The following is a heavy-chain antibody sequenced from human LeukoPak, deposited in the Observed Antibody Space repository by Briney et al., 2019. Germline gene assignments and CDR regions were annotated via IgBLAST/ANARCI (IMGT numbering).Heavy chain of an antibody. J-gene: IGHJ4*02. CDR3: ARDSRETGTTTDFDY. CDR1: GYTFSNYG. V-gene: IGHV1-18*01. Sequence: ASVKVSCKTSGYTFSNYGISWERQAPGQGLEWMGWISADTGNTNFAQKFQDRVTMTSDTSTSTYYMELRSLRSDDTAVYYCARDSRETGTTTDFDYWGQGTLVSVSS. CDR2: ISADTGNT. D-gene: IGHD1-7*01.